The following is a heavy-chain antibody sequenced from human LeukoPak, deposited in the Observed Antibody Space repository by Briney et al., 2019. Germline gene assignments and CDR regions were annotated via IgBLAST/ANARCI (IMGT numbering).Heavy chain of an antibody. Sequence: SETLSLTCTVSGGSISSYYWSWIRQPPGKGLEWIGYIYYSGSTNYNPSLKSRVTISVDTSKNQFSLKLSSVTAADTAVYYCARSPQYCSSTSCPNWFDPWGQGTLVTVSS. CDR3: ARSPQYCSSTSCPNWFDP. CDR1: GGSISSYY. J-gene: IGHJ5*02. V-gene: IGHV4-59*01. D-gene: IGHD2-2*01. CDR2: IYYSGST.